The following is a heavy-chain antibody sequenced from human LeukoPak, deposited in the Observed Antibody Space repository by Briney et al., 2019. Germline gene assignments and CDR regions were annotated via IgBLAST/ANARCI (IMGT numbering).Heavy chain of an antibody. J-gene: IGHJ6*02. D-gene: IGHD3/OR15-3a*01. V-gene: IGHV3-33*01. CDR3: ARDRGPHYYYGMDV. CDR2: IWYGGSNK. Sequence: GRSLRLSCAASGFTFSSYGMHWVRQAPGKGLEWVAVIWYGGSNKYYADSVKGRFTISRDNTKNTLYLQMNSLRAEDTAVYYCARDRGPHYYYGMDVWGQGTTVTVSS. CDR1: GFTFSSYG.